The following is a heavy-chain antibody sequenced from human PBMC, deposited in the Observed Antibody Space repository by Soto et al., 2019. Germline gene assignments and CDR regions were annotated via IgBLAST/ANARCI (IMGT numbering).Heavy chain of an antibody. Sequence: PSETLSLTCTVSGGSISSYYWSWIRQPPGKGLEWIGYIYYSGSTNYNPPLKSRVTISVDTSKNQFSLKLSSVTAADTAVYYCARHRLQQLVRPWFDPSGQGSLDIVSS. V-gene: IGHV4-59*08. CDR3: ARHRLQQLVRPWFDP. J-gene: IGHJ5*02. D-gene: IGHD6-6*01. CDR1: GGSISSYY. CDR2: IYYSGST.